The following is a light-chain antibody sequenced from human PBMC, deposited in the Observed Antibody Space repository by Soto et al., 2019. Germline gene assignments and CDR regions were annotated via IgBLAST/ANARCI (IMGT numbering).Light chain of an antibody. CDR3: HQYNRYA. CDR1: QSISNW. J-gene: IGKJ1*01. Sequence: DIQMTQSPSTLPASVGHRVTITCRASQSISNWLAWSHLKPGTAPKVLIYHASNLQSGVPSGFSGSGSGTEFTLPIRSLQPDEFANDGCHQYNRYAFGQGTKVEIK. CDR2: HAS. V-gene: IGKV1-5*01.